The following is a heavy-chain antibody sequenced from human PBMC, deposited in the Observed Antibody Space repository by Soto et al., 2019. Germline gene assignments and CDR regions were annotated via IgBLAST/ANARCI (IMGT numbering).Heavy chain of an antibody. V-gene: IGHV4-39*07. CDR3: AREVLDYGGPNCFDS. CDR2: VYYSGST. D-gene: IGHD4-17*01. J-gene: IGHJ5*01. CDR1: GGSVSSSSYY. Sequence: SETLSLTCTVSGGSVSSSSYYWGWVRQPPGKGLEWIGSVYYSGSTYYNPSLESRVTISVDKSKNQFSLKLRSATAADTAIYCCAREVLDYGGPNCFDSRGKGTLGNVS.